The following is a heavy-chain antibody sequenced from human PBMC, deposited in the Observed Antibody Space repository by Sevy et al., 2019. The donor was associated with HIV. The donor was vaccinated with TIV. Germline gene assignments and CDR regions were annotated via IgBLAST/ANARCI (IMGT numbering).Heavy chain of an antibody. J-gene: IGHJ4*02. Sequence: DAVKVSCKATGYTFNIYGISWVRQAPRQGLEWRGWISPYTRNTNYAQKLQGRVTMTTDTSTSTAYMDLRSLRSDDTAVDYCARDRQEGYFDYWGQGTLVFVSS. CDR3: ARDRQEGYFDY. CDR2: ISPYTRNT. V-gene: IGHV1-18*01. CDR1: GYTFNIYG.